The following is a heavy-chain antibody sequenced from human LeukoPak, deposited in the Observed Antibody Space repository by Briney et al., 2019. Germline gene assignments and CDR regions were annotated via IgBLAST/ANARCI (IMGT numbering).Heavy chain of an antibody. Sequence: SSETLSLTCTASGGSISSYYWSWIRQPPGKGLEWIGYIYYSGSTNYNPSLKSRVTISVDTSKNQFSLKLSSVTAADTAVYYCARADDSAFDIWGQGTMVTVSS. D-gene: IGHD2-21*02. CDR1: GGSISSYY. CDR3: ARADDSAFDI. V-gene: IGHV4-59*01. J-gene: IGHJ3*02. CDR2: IYYSGST.